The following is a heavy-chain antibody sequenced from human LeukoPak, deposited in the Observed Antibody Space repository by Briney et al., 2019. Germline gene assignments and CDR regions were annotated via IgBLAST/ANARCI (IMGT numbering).Heavy chain of an antibody. CDR1: GGSFSGYY. CDR3: ARVRDGFLY. J-gene: IGHJ4*02. D-gene: IGHD2/OR15-2a*01. CDR2: INHSGST. V-gene: IGHV4-34*01. Sequence: WETLSLTCAVYGGSFSGYYWSWIRQPPGKGLEWIGEINHSGSTNYNPSLKSRVTISVDTSKNQFSLKLSSVTAADTAVYYCARVRDGFLYWGQGTLVTVSS.